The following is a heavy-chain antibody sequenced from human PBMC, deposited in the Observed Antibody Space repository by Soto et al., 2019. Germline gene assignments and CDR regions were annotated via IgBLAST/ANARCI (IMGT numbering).Heavy chain of an antibody. CDR3: ARDIGVESDY. CDR2: IYSDGST. V-gene: IGHV3-66*01. D-gene: IGHD2-15*01. Sequence: EVQPVESGGGLVQPGGSLRLSCAATGFTVSSSCMSWVRQAPGKGLDWVSIIYSDGSTYYADSVKGRFTISRDNSKNTLYLQMNSLRAEDTAVYYCARDIGVESDYWGQGTLVTVSS. CDR1: GFTVSSSC. J-gene: IGHJ4*02.